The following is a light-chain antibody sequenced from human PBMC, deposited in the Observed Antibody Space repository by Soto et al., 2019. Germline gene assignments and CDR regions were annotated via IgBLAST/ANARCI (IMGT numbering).Light chain of an antibody. J-gene: IGLJ1*01. CDR3: SSFTNTITSYA. Sequence: QSVLTQPASVSGSPGQSITISRTGTSSDVGGYNYVSWSQHHPGKAPKLIIYEVSYRSSGVCDRFSGSKSGDTASLPISGLQAEDEADYYCSSFTNTITSYAFGTGTKVTVL. V-gene: IGLV2-14*01. CDR1: SSDVGGYNY. CDR2: EVS.